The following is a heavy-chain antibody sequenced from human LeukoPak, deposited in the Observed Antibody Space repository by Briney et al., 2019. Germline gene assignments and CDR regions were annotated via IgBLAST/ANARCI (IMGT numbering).Heavy chain of an antibody. J-gene: IGHJ3*02. CDR1: GGSLSSYY. CDR2: IYTSGST. V-gene: IGHV4-4*07. Sequence: PSETLSLTCTVSGGSLSSYYWSWIRQPAGKGLEWIGRIYTSGSTTYNPSLRRRVTMSVDTSKTQFSLKLSSVTAADTAVYYCARCLSYYDFWSGSFDIWGQGTMVTVSS. CDR3: ARCLSYYDFWSGSFDI. D-gene: IGHD3-3*01.